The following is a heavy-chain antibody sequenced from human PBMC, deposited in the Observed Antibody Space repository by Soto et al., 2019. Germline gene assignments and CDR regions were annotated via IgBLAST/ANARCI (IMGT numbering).Heavy chain of an antibody. Sequence: SETLSLTCTVAGDSIRNYYWSWIRQPAGKGLEWIGRIYSSGSTDYNASLKSRVSMSVDRSNNQFFLRLTSVTAADTAVYYCVRDCSGGGCYSDYGMDVWGEGTTVTVSS. J-gene: IGHJ6*02. CDR3: VRDCSGGGCYSDYGMDV. CDR1: GDSIRNYY. V-gene: IGHV4-4*07. D-gene: IGHD2-15*01. CDR2: IYSSGST.